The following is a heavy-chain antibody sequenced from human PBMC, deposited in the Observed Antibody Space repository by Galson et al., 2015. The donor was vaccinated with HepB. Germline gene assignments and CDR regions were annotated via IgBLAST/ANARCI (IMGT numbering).Heavy chain of an antibody. Sequence: QSGAEVTKPGESLRISCKGSGYSFTSYWISWVRQMPGKGLEWMGRIDPSDSYTNYSPSFQGHVTISADKSISTAYLQWSSLKASDTAMYYCARHEILWFGETPGNGAFDIWGQGTMVTVSS. V-gene: IGHV5-10-1*01. CDR1: GYSFTSYW. CDR3: ARHEILWFGETPGNGAFDI. J-gene: IGHJ3*02. D-gene: IGHD3-10*01. CDR2: IDPSDSYT.